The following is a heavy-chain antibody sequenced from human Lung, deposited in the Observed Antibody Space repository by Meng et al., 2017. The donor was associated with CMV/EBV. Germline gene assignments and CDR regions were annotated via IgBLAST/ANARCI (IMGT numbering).Heavy chain of an antibody. J-gene: IGHJ6*03. D-gene: IGHD3-3*01. V-gene: IGHV4-39*06. Sequence: SETXSLTXXLSGASITYNTYFWDWLRQPPGKGLEWIGSISYGGSTLYNSSLKSRVSISLDASESQVTLRLNSVTAADTAVYYCARIFPSDYYKYDLDVWGQGTTVTVSS. CDR3: ARIFPSDYYKYDLDV. CDR2: ISYGGST. CDR1: GASITYNTYF.